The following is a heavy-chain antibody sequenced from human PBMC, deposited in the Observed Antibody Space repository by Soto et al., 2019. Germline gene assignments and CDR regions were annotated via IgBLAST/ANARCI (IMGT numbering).Heavy chain of an antibody. CDR2: INPSGGST. D-gene: IGHD6-6*01. CDR3: AREGSKAYYFDY. V-gene: IGHV1-46*03. Sequence: ASVKVSCKASGYTFTSYYMHRVRQAPGQGLEWMGIINPSGGSTSYAQKFQGRVTMTRDTSTSTVYMELSSLRSEDTAVYYCAREGSKAYYFDYWGQGTLVTVSS. J-gene: IGHJ4*02. CDR1: GYTFTSYY.